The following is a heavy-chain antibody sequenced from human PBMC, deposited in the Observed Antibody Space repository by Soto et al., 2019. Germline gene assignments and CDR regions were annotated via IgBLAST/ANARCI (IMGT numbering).Heavy chain of an antibody. CDR1: TFTFSDYA. Sequence: LRLSCAASTFTFSDYAMNWVRQVPGKGLEWVSQITAGGNTYYADSVKGRFTISRDNSKNTLYLQMNSLRADDTAVYYCAKGPTATTTRADYWGQGILVTVSS. CDR2: ITAGGNT. CDR3: AKGPTATTTRADY. V-gene: IGHV3-23*01. D-gene: IGHD1-1*01. J-gene: IGHJ4*02.